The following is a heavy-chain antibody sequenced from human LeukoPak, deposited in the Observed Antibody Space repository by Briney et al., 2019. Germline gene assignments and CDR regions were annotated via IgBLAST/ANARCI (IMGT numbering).Heavy chain of an antibody. CDR2: INHSGST. CDR3: ARGPKAWRITMVRGVIIRGMDV. CDR1: GGSFSGYY. J-gene: IGHJ6*04. V-gene: IGHV4-34*01. D-gene: IGHD3-10*01. Sequence: SETLSLTCAVYGGSFSGYYWSWIRQPPGKGLEWIGEINHSGSTNYNPSLKSRVTISVDTSKNQFSPKLSSVTAADTAVYYCARGPKAWRITMVRGVIIRGMDVWGKGTTVTVSS.